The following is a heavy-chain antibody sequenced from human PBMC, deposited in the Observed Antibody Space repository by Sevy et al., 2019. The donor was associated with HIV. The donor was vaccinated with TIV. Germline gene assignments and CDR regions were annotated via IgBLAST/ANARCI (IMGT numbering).Heavy chain of an antibody. Sequence: ASVKVSCKASGGTFSSYAISWVRQAPGQGLEWMGGIIPIFGTANYAQTFQGRVTITADESTSTAYMELSSLRSEDTAVYYCALWFGELLMDLYYYYGMDVWGQGTTVTVSS. D-gene: IGHD3-10*01. CDR3: ALWFGELLMDLYYYYGMDV. V-gene: IGHV1-69*13. CDR1: GGTFSSYA. J-gene: IGHJ6*02. CDR2: IIPIFGTA.